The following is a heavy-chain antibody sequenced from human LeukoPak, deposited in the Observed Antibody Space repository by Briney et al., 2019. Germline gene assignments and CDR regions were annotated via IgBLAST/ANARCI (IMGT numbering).Heavy chain of an antibody. D-gene: IGHD5-18*01. V-gene: IGHV4-59*01. CDR3: ARGYSYGYHYFDY. J-gene: IGHJ4*02. CDR1: GGSISSYY. CDR2: IYYSGST. Sequence: SETLSLTCTVSGGSISSYYWSWIRQPPGKGLEWIGYIYYSGSTNYNPALKSRVTISVDTSKNQFSLKLSSVTAADTAVYYWARGYSYGYHYFDYWGQGTLVTVSS.